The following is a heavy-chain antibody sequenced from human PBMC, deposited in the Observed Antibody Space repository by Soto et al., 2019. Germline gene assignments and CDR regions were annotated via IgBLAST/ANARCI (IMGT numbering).Heavy chain of an antibody. CDR3: ASSEGMATQLRYFDY. CDR1: WGPLRSYS. Sequence: EVFCQTFWGPLRSYSFHLVRQAPWQGLEWMGGIIPIFGTANYAQKFQGRVTITADESTSTAYMELSSLRSEDTAVYYCASSEGMATQLRYFDYWGQGTLVTVSS. V-gene: IGHV1-69*01. D-gene: IGHD5-12*01. J-gene: IGHJ4*02. CDR2: IIPIFGTA.